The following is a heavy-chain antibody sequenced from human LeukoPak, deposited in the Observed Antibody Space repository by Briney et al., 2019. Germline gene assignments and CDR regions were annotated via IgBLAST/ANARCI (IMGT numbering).Heavy chain of an antibody. V-gene: IGHV3-21*04. CDR1: GFTFSSYS. D-gene: IGHD1-26*01. CDR2: ISSSSSYI. Sequence: PGGSLRLSCAASGFTFSSYSMNWVRQAPGKGLEWVSSISSSSSYIYYADSVKGRFTISRDNAKNTLYLQMNSLRAEDTAVYYCARVIWEGLVYFDYWGQGTLVTVSS. CDR3: ARVIWEGLVYFDY. J-gene: IGHJ4*02.